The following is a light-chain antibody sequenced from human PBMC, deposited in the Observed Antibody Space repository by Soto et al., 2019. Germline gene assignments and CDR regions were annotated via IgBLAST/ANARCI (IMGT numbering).Light chain of an antibody. CDR3: QQYGDSPRT. CDR1: QSVTNDY. V-gene: IGKV3-20*01. Sequence: EIVLTQSPGSLSLSPGERVALSCRASQSVTNDYLAWYQQKFGQAPRLLISRASRRATGIPDRFSGFGSGTDFTLTISRLEPEDSALYFCQQYGDSPRTFGQGTKLEIK. J-gene: IGKJ2*01. CDR2: RAS.